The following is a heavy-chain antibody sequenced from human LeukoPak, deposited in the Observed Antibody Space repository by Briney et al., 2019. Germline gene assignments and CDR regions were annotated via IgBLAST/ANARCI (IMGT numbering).Heavy chain of an antibody. CDR2: ISSSGSTI. CDR3: ARGIAGHFDY. V-gene: IGHV3-48*03. J-gene: IGHJ4*02. D-gene: IGHD3-10*01. CDR1: GFTFSSYE. Sequence: GGSLRLSCAASGFTFSSYEMNWVRQAPGKGLEWVSYISSSGSTIYYADSVKGRFTISRDNAKNSLYLQMNSLRAEDAAVYYCARGIAGHFDYWGQGTLVTVSS.